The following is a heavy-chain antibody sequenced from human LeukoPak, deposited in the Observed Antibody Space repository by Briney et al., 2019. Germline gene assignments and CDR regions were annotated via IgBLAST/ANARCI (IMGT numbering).Heavy chain of an antibody. CDR1: GFTFSNAW. V-gene: IGHV3-7*01. Sequence: PGGSLRLSCAASGFTFSNAWMTWVRQAPGKGLEWVANIKPDGGEEYYVDSVKGRFTISRDNVKNSLYLQMNSLRAEDTAVYYCAKSYYGGWGQGTLVTVSS. D-gene: IGHD3-10*01. CDR3: AKSYYGG. J-gene: IGHJ4*02. CDR2: IKPDGGEE.